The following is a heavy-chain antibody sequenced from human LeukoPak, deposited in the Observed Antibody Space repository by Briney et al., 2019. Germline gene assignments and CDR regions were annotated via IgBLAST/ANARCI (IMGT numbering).Heavy chain of an antibody. D-gene: IGHD2-15*01. Sequence: GGSLRLSCAASGLTFDDYAMHWVRQAPGKGLEWVSGISWNSGSIGYADSVKGRFTISRDNAKNSLYLQMNSLRAEDTALYYCAKDIRRSGGSIDYWGQGTLVTVSS. CDR1: GLTFDDYA. CDR3: AKDIRRSGGSIDY. J-gene: IGHJ4*02. CDR2: ISWNSGSI. V-gene: IGHV3-9*01.